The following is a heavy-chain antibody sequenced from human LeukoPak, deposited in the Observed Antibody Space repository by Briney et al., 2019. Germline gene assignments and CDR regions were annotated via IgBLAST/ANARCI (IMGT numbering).Heavy chain of an antibody. V-gene: IGHV1-18*01. CDR3: ARFSIGYQLHNTIDY. Sequence: ASVKVSCKASGYTFTSYGISWVRQAPGQGLEWMGWISAYNGNTNYAQKLQVRVTMTTDTSTSTAYMELRSLRSDDTAVYYCARFSIGYQLHNTIDYWGQGTLVTVSS. D-gene: IGHD2-2*01. CDR1: GYTFTSYG. CDR2: ISAYNGNT. J-gene: IGHJ4*02.